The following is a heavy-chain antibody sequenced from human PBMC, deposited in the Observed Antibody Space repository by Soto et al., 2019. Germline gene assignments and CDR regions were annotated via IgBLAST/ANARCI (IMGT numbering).Heavy chain of an antibody. D-gene: IGHD3-22*01. Sequence: SETLSLTCTVSGGSISSGGYYWSWIRQHPGKGLEWIGYIYYSGSTYYNPSLKSRVTISVDTSKNQFSLKLSSVTAADTAVYYCARSDYYDSSGYFDYWGRGTLVTVSS. J-gene: IGHJ4*02. CDR3: ARSDYYDSSGYFDY. CDR2: IYYSGST. V-gene: IGHV4-31*03. CDR1: GGSISSGGYY.